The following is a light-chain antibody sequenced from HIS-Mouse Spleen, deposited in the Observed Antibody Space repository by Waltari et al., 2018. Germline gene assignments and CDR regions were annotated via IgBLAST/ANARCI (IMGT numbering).Light chain of an antibody. CDR3: QQYGSSPPWT. CDR2: GAS. J-gene: IGKJ1*01. CDR1: QSVSSSY. V-gene: IGKV3-20*01. Sequence: EIVFTQSPGTLSLSPGERATLSCRASQSVSSSYLAWYQQKPGQAPRLLIYGASSRATGIPDRFSGSGSGTDLTLTISRLEPEDFAEYYCQQYGSSPPWTFGQGTKVEIK.